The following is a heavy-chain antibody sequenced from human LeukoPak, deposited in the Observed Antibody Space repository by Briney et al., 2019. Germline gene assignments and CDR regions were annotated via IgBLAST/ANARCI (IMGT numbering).Heavy chain of an antibody. J-gene: IGHJ5*02. Sequence: SETLSLTCTVSGGSISSYYWSWIRQPPGKGLEWIGYIYYSGSTNYNPSLKSRVTISVDTSKNQFSLKLSSVTAADTAVYYCAATVLLWFGDLSQYNWFDPWGQGTLVTVSS. V-gene: IGHV4-59*01. CDR1: GGSISSYY. CDR3: AATVLLWFGDLSQYNWFDP. CDR2: IYYSGST. D-gene: IGHD3-10*01.